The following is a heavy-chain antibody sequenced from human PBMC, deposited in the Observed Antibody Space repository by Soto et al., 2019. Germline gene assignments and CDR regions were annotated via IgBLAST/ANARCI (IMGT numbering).Heavy chain of an antibody. Sequence: GGSLRLSCAASGFTFSDYSMNWVRQAPGKGLEWVAFIGSRGTYIYYADSVNGRFTISRDDSKNSLYLQMNSLRAEDTAVYYCARATTNILVLPSNWFDHWGQGTLVTVSS. CDR1: GFTFSDYS. D-gene: IGHD2-8*01. V-gene: IGHV3-21*01. CDR3: ARATTNILVLPSNWFDH. J-gene: IGHJ5*02. CDR2: IGSRGTYI.